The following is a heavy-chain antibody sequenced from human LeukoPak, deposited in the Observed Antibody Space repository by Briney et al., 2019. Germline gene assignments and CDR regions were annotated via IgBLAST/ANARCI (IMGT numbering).Heavy chain of an antibody. D-gene: IGHD3-22*01. J-gene: IGHJ4*02. Sequence: PGGSLRLSCAASGFTFSSYAMNWVRQAPGKGLEWVSAITGSGGRTYYADSVKGRFTISRDNSKNTLYLHMNRLRAEDTAVYYCAKDPNRYDSSIYYCAYWGQGTLVTVSS. V-gene: IGHV3-23*01. CDR3: AKDPNRYDSSIYYCAY. CDR1: GFTFSSYA. CDR2: ITGSGGRT.